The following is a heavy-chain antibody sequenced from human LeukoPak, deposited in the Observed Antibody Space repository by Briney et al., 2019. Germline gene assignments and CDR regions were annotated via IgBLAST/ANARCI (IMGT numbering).Heavy chain of an antibody. V-gene: IGHV3-23*01. CDR1: GFTFSSYA. CDR2: ISGSGGST. J-gene: IGHJ6*02. CDR3: AKDLRDYVWGSYRPAHGGMDV. Sequence: PGGSLRLSCAASGFTFSSYAMSWVRQAPGKGLEWVSAISGSGGSTYYADSVKGRFTISRDNSKNTLYLQMNSLRAEDTAVYYCAKDLRDYVWGSYRPAHGGMDVWGQGTTVTVSS. D-gene: IGHD3-16*02.